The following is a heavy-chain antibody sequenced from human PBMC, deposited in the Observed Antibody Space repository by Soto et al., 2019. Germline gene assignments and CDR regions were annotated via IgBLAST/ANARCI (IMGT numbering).Heavy chain of an antibody. J-gene: IGHJ2*01. CDR2: ISWDGGST. V-gene: IGHV3-43*01. CDR3: AKDTCGGDCYPPRGGWYFDL. CDR1: GFTFDDYT. Sequence: EVQLVESGGVVVQPGGSLRLSCAASGFTFDDYTMHWVRQAPGKGLEWVSLISWDGGSTYYADSVKGRFTISRDNNKNSLYLQMNSLRTEDTALYYCAKDTCGGDCYPPRGGWYFDLWGRGTLVTVSS. D-gene: IGHD2-21*02.